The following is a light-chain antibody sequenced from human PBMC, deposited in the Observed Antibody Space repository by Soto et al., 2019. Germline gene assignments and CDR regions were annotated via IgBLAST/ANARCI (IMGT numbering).Light chain of an antibody. CDR1: QRISNY. CDR2: GAT. CDR3: QQYGSSAIT. Sequence: DIQMTQSPSSLSASVGDRVTITCRASQRISNYLNWYQQKPGKAPRVLIYGATTLQSGVPPRFSGSGSGTDFTLTISRLEPEDFAVYYCQQYGSSAITFGQGTRLEIK. J-gene: IGKJ5*01. V-gene: IGKV1-39*01.